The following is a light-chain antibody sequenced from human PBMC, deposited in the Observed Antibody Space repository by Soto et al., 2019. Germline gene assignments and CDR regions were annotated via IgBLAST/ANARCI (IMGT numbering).Light chain of an antibody. J-gene: IGKJ4*02. CDR1: QTISSG. CDR3: QHYNSYSDA. Sequence: IPIARSPFNLTRSLASLFASTCRASQTISSGLGWYQQKPGKAPKLLIYAASSLQSGVPSRFSGSGSGTEFTLTISSLQPDDFATYYCQHYNSYSDAFAGGTKVDIK. CDR2: AAS. V-gene: IGKV1-5*03.